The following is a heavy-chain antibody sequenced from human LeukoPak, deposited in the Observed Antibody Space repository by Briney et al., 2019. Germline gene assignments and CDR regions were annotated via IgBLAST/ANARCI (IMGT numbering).Heavy chain of an antibody. J-gene: IGHJ4*02. CDR3: STVEHF. CDR2: IDSDGSGT. CDR1: GFTFSSYW. D-gene: IGHD1/OR15-1a*01. V-gene: IGHV3-74*01. Sequence: GGSLRLSCAASGFTFSSYWMHWVRQIPGKGLVRVSRIDSDGSGTSYADSVKGRFTISRDDVKNMLYLQMNSLRVEDTGLYYCSTVEHFWGQGTLVTVSS.